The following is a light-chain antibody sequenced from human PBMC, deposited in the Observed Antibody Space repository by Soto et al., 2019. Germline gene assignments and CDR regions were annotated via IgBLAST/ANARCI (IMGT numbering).Light chain of an antibody. J-gene: IGKJ1*01. V-gene: IGKV3-20*01. CDR2: GAS. Sequence: EIVMTQSPGTLSLSPGETATLSCTASQSVSSSYLAWYQQKPGQAPRLLIYGASSRATGIPDRFSGSGSGTDFTLTLTRLQPEDFAVYYCQQYGSSPWTSGQGTKVDI. CDR1: QSVSSSY. CDR3: QQYGSSPWT.